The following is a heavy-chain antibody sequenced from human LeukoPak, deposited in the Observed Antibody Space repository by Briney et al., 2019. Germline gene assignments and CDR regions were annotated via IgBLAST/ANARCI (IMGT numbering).Heavy chain of an antibody. Sequence: GVSLRLSCAASGFSFTSYGMHWVRQAPGKGLEWVAVIWYHGGNENYADSVKRRFTISRDTSKNTLYLQMNSLRAEDTAMYYCARDVDTTSHLNWFDPWGQGTLVTVSS. V-gene: IGHV3-33*01. J-gene: IGHJ5*02. CDR3: ARDVDTTSHLNWFDP. D-gene: IGHD2/OR15-2a*01. CDR2: IWYHGGNE. CDR1: GFSFTSYG.